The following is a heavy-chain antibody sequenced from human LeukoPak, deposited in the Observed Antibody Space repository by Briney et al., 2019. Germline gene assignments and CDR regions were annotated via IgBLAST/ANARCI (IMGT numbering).Heavy chain of an antibody. Sequence: GASVKVSCKASGYTFTNYHMNWVRQAPGQGLKWMGIINPSGGSTTNAQKFQGRVIMTRDMSTSTVYMELSSLRSEDTAVYFCARYGHSPFFDYWGQGTLVIVSS. V-gene: IGHV1-46*01. J-gene: IGHJ4*02. CDR1: GYTFTNYH. CDR2: INPSGGST. CDR3: ARYGHSPFFDY. D-gene: IGHD4-17*01.